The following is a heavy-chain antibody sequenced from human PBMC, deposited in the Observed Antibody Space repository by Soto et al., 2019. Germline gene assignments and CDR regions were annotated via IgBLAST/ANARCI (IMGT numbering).Heavy chain of an antibody. CDR2: IYSGGST. CDR1: GFTVSSNY. D-gene: IGHD1-26*01. V-gene: IGHV3-53*01. J-gene: IGHJ4*02. Sequence: PGGSLRLSCAASGFTVSSNYMSWVRQAPGKGLEWASVIYSGGSTYYADSVKGRFTISRDNSKNTLYLQMNSLRAEDTAVYYCARANSGSYLYYFDYWGQGTLVTVSS. CDR3: ARANSGSYLYYFDY.